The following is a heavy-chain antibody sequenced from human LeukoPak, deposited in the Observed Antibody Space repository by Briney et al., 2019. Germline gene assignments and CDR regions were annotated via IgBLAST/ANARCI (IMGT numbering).Heavy chain of an antibody. Sequence: GRFTISRGNAKNSLYLQMNSLRAEDTAIYYCARYLNSGPADYWGQGSLVTVSS. J-gene: IGHJ4*02. CDR3: ARYLNSGPADY. V-gene: IGHV3-11*06. D-gene: IGHD5-12*01.